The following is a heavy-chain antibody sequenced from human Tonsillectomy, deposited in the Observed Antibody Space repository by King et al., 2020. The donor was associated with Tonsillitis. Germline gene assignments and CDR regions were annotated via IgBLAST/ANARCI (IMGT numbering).Heavy chain of an antibody. J-gene: IGHJ6*02. CDR1: GGTFNNYG. V-gene: IGHV1-69*01. D-gene: IGHD2-15*01. Sequence: QLVQSGAEVKKPGSSLKVSCKASGGTFNNYGISWVRQAPGQGLEWMGGIIPIFGATNYAQKFQGRVTITAAESTRTAYMELSSLRSDDTAVYYCARGGIINYGMDVWGQGTTVIVSS. CDR3: ARGGIINYGMDV. CDR2: IIPIFGAT.